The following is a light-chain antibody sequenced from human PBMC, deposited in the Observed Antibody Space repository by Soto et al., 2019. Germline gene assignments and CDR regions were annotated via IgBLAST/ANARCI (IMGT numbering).Light chain of an antibody. CDR3: QQYGTPRSVT. J-gene: IGKJ5*01. CDR1: QPVSIN. CDR2: GAS. Sequence: EIVLTQSPATLSVSPGERATLSCRASQPVSINVAWYQQKPGQTPRLIIYGASGRADGIPHRFSGSGFGTDFTLTISKVEPEDFAVYYCQQYGTPRSVTFGQGTRLEI. V-gene: IGKV3-20*01.